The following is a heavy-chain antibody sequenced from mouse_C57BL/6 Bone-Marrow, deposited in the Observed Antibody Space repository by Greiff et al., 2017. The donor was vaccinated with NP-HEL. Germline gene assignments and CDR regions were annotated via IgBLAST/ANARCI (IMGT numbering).Heavy chain of an antibody. V-gene: IGHV14-4*01. CDR2: IDPENGDT. J-gene: IGHJ3*01. CDR1: GFNIKDDY. CDR3: TTYDGAWFAY. Sequence: EVQLQQSGAELVRPGASVTLSCTASGFNIKDDYMHWVKQRPEQGLEWIGWIDPENGDTEYASKFQGKATITADTSSNTAYLQLSSLTSEDTAVYYCTTYDGAWFAYGGQGTLVTVSA. D-gene: IGHD2-12*01.